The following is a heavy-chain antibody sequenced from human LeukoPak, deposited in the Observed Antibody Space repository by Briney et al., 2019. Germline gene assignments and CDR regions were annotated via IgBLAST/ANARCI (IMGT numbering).Heavy chain of an antibody. D-gene: IGHD2-2*03. CDR3: ARDGYCSSTSCYDY. Sequence: GPVKVSFKASGYTLTSYGISLVRQAPGQGLELMGWISAYNGNTNYAQKLQGRVTMTTDTSTSTAYMELRSLRSDDTAVYYCARDGYCSSTSCYDYWGQGTLVTVSS. V-gene: IGHV1-18*01. CDR2: ISAYNGNT. CDR1: GYTLTSYG. J-gene: IGHJ4*02.